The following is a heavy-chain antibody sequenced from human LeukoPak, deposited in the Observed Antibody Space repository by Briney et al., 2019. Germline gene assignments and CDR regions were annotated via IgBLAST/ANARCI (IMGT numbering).Heavy chain of an antibody. CDR3: AKGYYGSGSYYNVFDY. CDR1: GFTFDDYA. V-gene: IGHV3-9*01. CDR2: ISWNSGSI. D-gene: IGHD3-10*01. Sequence: GGSLRLSCAASGFTFDDYAMHWVRQAPGKGLEWVSGISWNSGSIGYADSVKGRFTISRDNAKNSLYLQMNSLRAEDTALYYCAKGYYGSGSYYNVFDYWGQGTLVTVSS. J-gene: IGHJ4*02.